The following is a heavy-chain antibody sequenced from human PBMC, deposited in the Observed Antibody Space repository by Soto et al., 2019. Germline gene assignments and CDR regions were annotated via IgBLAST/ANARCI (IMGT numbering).Heavy chain of an antibody. CDR1: GYTFTGYY. V-gene: IGHV1-2*02. J-gene: IGHJ5*02. CDR2: INPNSGGT. CDR3: SRGHNLVVPGASPFDP. D-gene: IGHD2-2*01. Sequence: GASVKGSCKASGYTFTGYYMHWVRQAPGQGLEWMGWINPNSGGTNYAQKFQGRVTMTRDTSISTAYMELSRLRSDDTAVYYCSRGHNLVVPGASPFDPWGQGTLVTVSS.